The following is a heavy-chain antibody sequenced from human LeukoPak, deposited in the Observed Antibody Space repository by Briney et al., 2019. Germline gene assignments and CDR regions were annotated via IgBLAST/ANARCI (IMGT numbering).Heavy chain of an antibody. V-gene: IGHV1-18*01. D-gene: IGHD4-23*01. CDR3: ARENNPQRWLPWF. CDR1: GYTFTSYG. Sequence: ASVKVSCKASGYTFTSYGISLVRQAPGQGLEWMGWISAYNGNTNYAQKLQGRVTMTTGTSTSTAYMELRSPRSDDTAVYYCARENNPQRWLPWFWGQGTLVTVSS. J-gene: IGHJ4*02. CDR2: ISAYNGNT.